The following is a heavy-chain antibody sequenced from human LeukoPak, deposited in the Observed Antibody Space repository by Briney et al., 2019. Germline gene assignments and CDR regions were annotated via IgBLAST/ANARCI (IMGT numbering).Heavy chain of an antibody. CDR2: ILLVGSNK. V-gene: IGHV3-30*18. CDR1: GFTFSIYG. Sequence: GGSLRLSCAASGFTFSIYGMQWVRQAPGKGLEWVAVILLVGSNKYYADSVKGRFTISRDNSKNTLYLQMNSLRAEDTAVYYSAKEYSGSSAPLWGQGTLVTVSS. CDR3: AKEYSGSSAPL. D-gene: IGHD6-6*01. J-gene: IGHJ4*02.